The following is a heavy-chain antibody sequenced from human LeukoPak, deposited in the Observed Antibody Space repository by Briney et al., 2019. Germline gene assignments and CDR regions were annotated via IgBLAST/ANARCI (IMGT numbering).Heavy chain of an antibody. CDR3: ARDLGYRSGGSCYVGYFDS. V-gene: IGHV3-66*01. CDR2: IYGDGGT. Sequence: PGGSLRLSCAASGFTVSSHYMSWVRQAPGRGLEWVSLIYGDGGTYYADSVKGRFTISRDNSKNTLYLQMISLRAEDTAVYYCARDLGYRSGGSCYVGYFDSWGQGTLVTVSS. J-gene: IGHJ4*02. D-gene: IGHD2-15*01. CDR1: GFTVSSHY.